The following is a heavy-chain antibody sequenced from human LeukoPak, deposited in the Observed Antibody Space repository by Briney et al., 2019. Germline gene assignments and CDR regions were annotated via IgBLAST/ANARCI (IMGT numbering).Heavy chain of an antibody. CDR1: GGSISSYY. Sequence: SETLSLTCTVSGGSISSYYWSWIRQPPGKGLEWIGYIYYSGSTNYNPSLKSRVTISVDTSKNQFSLKLGSVTAADTAVYYCARDSYGHYYYYMDVWGKGTTVTVSS. CDR3: ARDSYGHYYYYMDV. CDR2: IYYSGST. J-gene: IGHJ6*03. V-gene: IGHV4-59*01. D-gene: IGHD3-10*01.